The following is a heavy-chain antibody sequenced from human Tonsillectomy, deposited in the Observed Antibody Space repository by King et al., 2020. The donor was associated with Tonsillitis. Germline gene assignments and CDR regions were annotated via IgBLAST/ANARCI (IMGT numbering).Heavy chain of an antibody. CDR3: EKDQTIAVAGKSDAFDI. CDR2: IRYDGSNK. CDR1: GFTFSSYG. Sequence: QVQLVESGGGVVQPGGSLRLSCAASGFTFSSYGMHWVRQAPGKGLEWVAFIRYDGSNKYYADSVKGRFPISRDNSKNTLYLQMNSLRAEATGVYYCEKDQTIAVAGKSDAFDIWGQGTMVTVSS. V-gene: IGHV3-30*02. J-gene: IGHJ3*02. D-gene: IGHD6-19*01.